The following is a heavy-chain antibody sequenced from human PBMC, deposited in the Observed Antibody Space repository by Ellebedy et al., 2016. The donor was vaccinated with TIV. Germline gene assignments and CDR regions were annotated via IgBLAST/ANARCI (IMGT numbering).Heavy chain of an antibody. V-gene: IGHV3-23*01. J-gene: IGHJ6*02. CDR2: ISGSGEST. D-gene: IGHD3-16*01. CDR1: GFSFRNYG. Sequence: GESLKISXAASGFSFRNYGMNWVRQAPGKGLEWVSSISGSGESTFYADSVKGRFTISRDNSKNTLYLQMNRLRGDDTAVYYCAKIPVWDPGYGMDVWGQGRTVTVSS. CDR3: AKIPVWDPGYGMDV.